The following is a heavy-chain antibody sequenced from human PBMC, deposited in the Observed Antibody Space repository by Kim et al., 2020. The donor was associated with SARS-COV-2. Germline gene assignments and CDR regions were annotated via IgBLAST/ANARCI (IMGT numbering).Heavy chain of an antibody. Sequence: SETLSLTCTVSGGSISSGGFYWSWIRQPAGKGLEWIGRIYPSGSTNYNPSLKSRVTMSIDTSKNQFSLKLSSVTAADTAVYYCARDWGFEYSSSDHPIWGQGTLVTVSS. CDR1: GGSISSGGFY. J-gene: IGHJ4*02. V-gene: IGHV4-61*02. D-gene: IGHD6-6*01. CDR2: IYPSGST. CDR3: ARDWGFEYSSSDHPI.